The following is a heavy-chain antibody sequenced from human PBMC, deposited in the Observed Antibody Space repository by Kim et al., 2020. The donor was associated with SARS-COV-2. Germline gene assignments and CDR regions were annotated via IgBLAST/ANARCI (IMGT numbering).Heavy chain of an antibody. J-gene: IGHJ4*02. Sequence: DAVKGRFTISRDNAKDTLYLQMNSLRAEDTAVYYCARGGGYSYGYLDYWGQGTLVTVSS. D-gene: IGHD5-18*01. V-gene: IGHV3-74*01. CDR3: ARGGGYSYGYLDY.